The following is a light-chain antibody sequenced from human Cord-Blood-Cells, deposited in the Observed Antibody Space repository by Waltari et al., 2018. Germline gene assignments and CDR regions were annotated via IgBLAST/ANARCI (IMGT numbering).Light chain of an antibody. CDR2: GAS. CDR1: QSVSSN. Sequence: EMVMTQSPATLSVSLAERATLSCRASQSVSSNLAWYQQKPGQAPRLLIYGASTRATGIPARFSGSGSGTEFTLTISSPQSEDFAVYYCQQYNNWPPLTFGGGTKVEIK. J-gene: IGKJ4*01. CDR3: QQYNNWPPLT. V-gene: IGKV3-15*01.